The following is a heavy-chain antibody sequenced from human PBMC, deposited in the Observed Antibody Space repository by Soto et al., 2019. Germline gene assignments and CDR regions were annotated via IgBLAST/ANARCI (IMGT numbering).Heavy chain of an antibody. D-gene: IGHD3-10*01. V-gene: IGHV1-69*01. J-gene: IGHJ2*01. Sequence: QVQLVQSGAEVKKPGSSVKVSCKASGGAFSSYAISWVRQAPGQGLEWMGGNLPLFNISNYAQKFQGRVTITADEPTSTAYMDLSNLPSEDTAVYYCARRRIGYGSWYFDLWGRGTLITVSS. CDR2: NLPLFNIS. CDR3: ARRRIGYGSWYFDL. CDR1: GGAFSSYA.